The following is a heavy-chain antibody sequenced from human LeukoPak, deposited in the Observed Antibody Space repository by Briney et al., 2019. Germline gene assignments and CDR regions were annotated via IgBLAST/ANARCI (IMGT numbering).Heavy chain of an antibody. J-gene: IGHJ4*02. D-gene: IGHD4-17*01. CDR3: AKGGASYGDYPYDY. CDR2: IKPSSGDT. CDR1: GYTFTSYY. Sequence: GASVKVSCKASGYTFTSYYMHWVRQAPGQGLEWMGWIKPSSGDTNYAQKFQGRVTMTRDTSITTVYMELSRLTSDDTAIYYCAKGGASYGDYPYDYWGQGTLVTVSS. V-gene: IGHV1-2*02.